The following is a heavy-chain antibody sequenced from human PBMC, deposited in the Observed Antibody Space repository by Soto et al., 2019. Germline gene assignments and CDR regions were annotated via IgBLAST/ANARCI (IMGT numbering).Heavy chain of an antibody. V-gene: IGHV1-18*01. CDR1: GYRFSRYG. CDR3: ARDEEDANLMIVVLPGDY. J-gene: IGHJ4*02. D-gene: IGHD2-21*01. Sequence: QVQLVQSGGEVKKPGASEKVSCKASGYRFSRYGINWVRQAPGQGLEWMGWISTYDGNTQYAPKFQGRVSMTIDTSTTTAYLELRSLTSDDTAVYYCARDEEDANLMIVVLPGDYWGQGTLVSVSS. CDR2: ISTYDGNT.